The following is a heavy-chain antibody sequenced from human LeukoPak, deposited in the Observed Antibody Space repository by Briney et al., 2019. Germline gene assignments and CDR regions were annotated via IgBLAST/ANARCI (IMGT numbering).Heavy chain of an antibody. CDR3: ARGTMTTVTYYFDY. Sequence: SETLFLTCSVSGYSISSGGYYWTWLRQHPGKGLDWIGYIFNSGTTHYNPSLKSRVTISVDTSKNQFSLQLSSMTAADTAVYYCARGTMTTVTYYFDYWGQGTLVTVSS. V-gene: IGHV4-31*02. CDR2: IFNSGTT. CDR1: GYSISSGGYY. J-gene: IGHJ4*02. D-gene: IGHD4-17*01.